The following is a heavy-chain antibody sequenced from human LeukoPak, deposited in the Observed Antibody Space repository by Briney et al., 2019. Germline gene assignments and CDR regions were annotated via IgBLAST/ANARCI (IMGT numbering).Heavy chain of an antibody. V-gene: IGHV4-34*01. CDR1: GGSFSGYY. D-gene: IGHD3-10*01. CDR2: INHSGST. Sequence: SETLSLTCAVYGGSFSGYYWSWIRQPPGKGLEWIGEINHSGSTNYNPSLKSRVTISVDTSKNQFSLKLSSVTAADTAVYYCARCGYGSGSSHCSYWGQGTLVTVSS. CDR3: ARCGYGSGSSHCSY. J-gene: IGHJ4*02.